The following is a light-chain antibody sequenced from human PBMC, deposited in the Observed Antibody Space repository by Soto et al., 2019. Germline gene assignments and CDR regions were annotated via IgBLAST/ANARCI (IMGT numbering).Light chain of an antibody. CDR3: SSYSISTAYL. V-gene: IGLV2-14*01. Sequence: QSALTQPASVSGSPGQSITISCTGTSSDVGGYDYVSWDQPPPGKAPKLMVFEVSNRPSGVSYRFSGSKSGNTASLTISGLQAEDEADYFCSSYSISTAYLFGTGTTVTVL. CDR1: SSDVGGYDY. J-gene: IGLJ1*01. CDR2: EVS.